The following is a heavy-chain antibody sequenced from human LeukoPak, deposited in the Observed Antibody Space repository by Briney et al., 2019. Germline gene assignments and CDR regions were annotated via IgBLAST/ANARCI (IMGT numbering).Heavy chain of an antibody. CDR1: GYTFTNYW. D-gene: IGHD4-17*01. V-gene: IGHV5-51*01. J-gene: IGHJ4*02. CDR2: IYPGDSET. CDR3: ARFLYGHYSHYFDY. Sequence: GDSLKISCKGSGYTFTNYWIGWVRQMPGKGPEWMGIIYPGDSETRYSPSFQGQVTISSDKSISTAYLQWSSLKASDTAMYYCARFLYGHYSHYFDYWGQGTLVTVSS.